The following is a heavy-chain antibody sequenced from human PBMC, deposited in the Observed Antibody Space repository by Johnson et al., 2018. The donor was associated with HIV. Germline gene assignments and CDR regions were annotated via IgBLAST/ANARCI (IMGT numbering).Heavy chain of an antibody. CDR3: AKGHSIAVVEGDDAFDI. CDR1: AFTFSRYW. V-gene: IGHV3-7*02. CDR2: IKQDGSNK. J-gene: IGHJ3*02. D-gene: IGHD6-19*01. Sequence: VQLVESGGGLVQPGGSLRLSCAASAFTFSRYWMSWVRQAPGKGLEWVANIKQDGSNKYYADSVKGRFTISRDNSKNTLYLQMNSLRAEDTAVYYCAKGHSIAVVEGDDAFDIWGQGTMVTVSS.